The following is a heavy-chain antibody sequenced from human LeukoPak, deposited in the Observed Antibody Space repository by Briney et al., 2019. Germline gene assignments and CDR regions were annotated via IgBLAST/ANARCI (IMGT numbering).Heavy chain of an antibody. CDR2: IYYGGST. Sequence: SQTLSLTCTVAGGSVSSYYWSWIRQPPGKGLGWLGYIYYGGSTNYNPSLKSRVTISVDTSKNQFSLKLSSVTAADTAVYFCARGPYSYDSSGAFDIWGQGTMVTVSS. CDR1: GGSVSSYY. V-gene: IGHV4-59*08. CDR3: ARGPYSYDSSGAFDI. J-gene: IGHJ3*02. D-gene: IGHD3-22*01.